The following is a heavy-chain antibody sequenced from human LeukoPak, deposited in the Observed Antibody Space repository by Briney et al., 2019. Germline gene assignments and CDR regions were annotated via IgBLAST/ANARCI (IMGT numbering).Heavy chain of an antibody. CDR1: GFTFSSFG. CDR2: IWDDGTNK. V-gene: IGHV3-30*02. D-gene: IGHD4-17*01. CDR3: AKMTTVTKLDY. Sequence: GGSLRLSCEASGFTFSSFGMHWVRQAPGKGLEWVAFIWDDGTNKYYANSVKGRFTISRDNSKNTLYLQMESLRPEDTAIYYCAKMTTVTKLDYWGQGTLATVSS. J-gene: IGHJ4*02.